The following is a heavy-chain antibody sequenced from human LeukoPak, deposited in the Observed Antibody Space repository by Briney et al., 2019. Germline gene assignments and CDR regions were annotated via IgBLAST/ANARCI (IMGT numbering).Heavy chain of an antibody. CDR2: ISSNGGST. Sequence: GGSLRLSCAASGFTFSSYAMHWVRQAPGKGLEYVSAISSNGGSTYYANSVKGRFTISRDNAKNSLYLQMNSLRAEDTAVYYCARDKSRDGYMYYFDYWGQGTLVTVSS. CDR3: ARDKSRDGYMYYFDY. J-gene: IGHJ4*02. CDR1: GFTFSSYA. V-gene: IGHV3-64*01. D-gene: IGHD5-24*01.